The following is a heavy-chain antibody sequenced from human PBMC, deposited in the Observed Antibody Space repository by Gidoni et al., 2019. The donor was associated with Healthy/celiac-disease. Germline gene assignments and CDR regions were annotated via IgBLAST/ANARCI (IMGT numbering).Heavy chain of an antibody. CDR3: AIRDYDFSLHYFDY. D-gene: IGHD3-3*01. J-gene: IGHJ4*02. CDR1: GSTFTGYY. V-gene: IGHV1-2*02. Sequence: QVQLVQSGAEVTKPGASVKVSCKAAGSTFTGYYMHWVRQAPGQGLEWMGWINPNSGGTNYAQKFQGRVTMTRDTSISTAYMELSRLRSDDTAVYYCAIRDYDFSLHYFDYWGQGTLVTVSS. CDR2: INPNSGGT.